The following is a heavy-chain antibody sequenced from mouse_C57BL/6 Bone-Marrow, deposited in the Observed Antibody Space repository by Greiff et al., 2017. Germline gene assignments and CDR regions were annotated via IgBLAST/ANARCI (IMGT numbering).Heavy chain of an antibody. J-gene: IGHJ1*03. Sequence: QVTLQESGPGLLQSSQTLSLTCSFSGFSLSTSGMGVSWIRQPSGKGLEWLVHIYWDDDKRYNPSLKSRLPIFKDTDRNQVFRKITSGDTADAATDYCARREGYSNYWYFDVWGTGTTVTVSS. CDR3: ARREGYSNYWYFDV. CDR2: IYWDDDK. CDR1: GFSLSTSGMG. D-gene: IGHD2-5*01. V-gene: IGHV8-12*01.